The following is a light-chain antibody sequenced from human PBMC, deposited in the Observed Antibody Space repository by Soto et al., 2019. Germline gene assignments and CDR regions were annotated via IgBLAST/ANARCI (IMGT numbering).Light chain of an antibody. CDR2: DAS. CDR1: QSIHRW. V-gene: IGKV1-5*01. CDR3: QQYSTYPVT. Sequence: DIQMTQSPSTLSASVGDRVTITCRASQSIHRWLAWYQQKAGKAPKVLIYDASSVDSGVPSRFSGSGSGTEFTLTISLLQPDDFATYYCQQYSTYPVTFGQGTKLEI. J-gene: IGKJ2*01.